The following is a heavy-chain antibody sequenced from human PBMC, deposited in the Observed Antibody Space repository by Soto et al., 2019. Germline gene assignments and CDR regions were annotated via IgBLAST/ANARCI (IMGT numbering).Heavy chain of an antibody. J-gene: IGHJ5*02. CDR3: VRDGTKTLRDWFDP. V-gene: IGHV4-4*07. CDR2: IYATGTT. Sequence: SETLSLTCTVSGAYISGFYWSWIRKSAGKGLEWIGRIYATGTTDYNPSLKSRVMMSVDTSKKQFSLKLRSVTAADTAVYYCVRDGTKTLRDWFDPWGQGISVTVSS. CDR1: GAYISGFY. D-gene: IGHD1-1*01.